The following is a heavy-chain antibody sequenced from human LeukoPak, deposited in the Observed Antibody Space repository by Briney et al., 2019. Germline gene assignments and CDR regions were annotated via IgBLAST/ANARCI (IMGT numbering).Heavy chain of an antibody. CDR1: GGSFSGYY. CDR3: ARTTEGGYTYNYFYYYYMDV. D-gene: IGHD5-18*01. V-gene: IGHV4-34*01. CDR2: INHSGST. Sequence: SETLSLTCAVYGGSFSGYYWSWIRQPPGKGLEWIGEINHSGSTNYNPSLKSRVTISGDTSNNQFSLTLSSVPAADTAVYYCARTTEGGYTYNYFYYYYMDVWGKGTTVTISS. J-gene: IGHJ6*03.